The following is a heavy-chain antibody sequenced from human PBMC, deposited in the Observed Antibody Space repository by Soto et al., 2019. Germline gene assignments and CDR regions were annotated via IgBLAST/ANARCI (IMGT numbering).Heavy chain of an antibody. CDR2: IYYSGST. CDR3: ARQRVSVYSDPKRYFDS. Sequence: SETLSLTCTVSGGSISGGDYYWSWIRQPPGKGLESIGHIYYSGSTYYNPSLKSRLTISVDTSKNQFSLKLSSVTAADTAVYYCARQRVSVYSDPKRYFDSWCPATLVTVFS. D-gene: IGHD2-15*01. J-gene: IGHJ4*02. CDR1: GGSISGGDYY. V-gene: IGHV4-30-4*01.